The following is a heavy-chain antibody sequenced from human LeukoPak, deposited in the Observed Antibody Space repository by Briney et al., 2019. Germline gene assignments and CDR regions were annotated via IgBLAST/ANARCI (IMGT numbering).Heavy chain of an antibody. J-gene: IGHJ4*02. CDR1: GFTFSSYA. D-gene: IGHD3-22*01. V-gene: IGHV4-34*01. Sequence: GSLRLSCAASGFTFSSYAMSWTRQPPGKGLEWIGEINHSGSTNYNPSLKSRVTISVDTSKNQFSLKLSSVTAADTAVYYCARTKNYYYDSSGYYGVKTYYFDYWGQGTLVTVSS. CDR2: INHSGST. CDR3: ARTKNYYYDSSGYYGVKTYYFDY.